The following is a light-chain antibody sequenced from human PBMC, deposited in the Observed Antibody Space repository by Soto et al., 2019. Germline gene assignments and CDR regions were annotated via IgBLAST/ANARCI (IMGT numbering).Light chain of an antibody. J-gene: IGLJ2*01. CDR2: EGS. CDR1: SSDVGSYNL. Sequence: QSVLTQPASVSGSPGQSITISCTGTSSDVGSYNLVSWYQQHPGKAPKLMIYEGSKRPSGVSNRFSGSKSGNTASLTISGVQAEDEAEYYCCSYAGRSVAFGGGTQLTVL. V-gene: IGLV2-23*01. CDR3: CSYAGRSVA.